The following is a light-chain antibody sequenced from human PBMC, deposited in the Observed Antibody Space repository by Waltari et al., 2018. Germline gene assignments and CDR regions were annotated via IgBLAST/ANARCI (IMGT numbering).Light chain of an antibody. J-gene: IGLJ1*01. CDR1: PSDVGNYDP. CDR2: EVI. CDR3: CSYAGLGTYV. V-gene: IGLV2-23*02. Sequence: QTVPTQPVPVSGTPGQSLTISRTRTPSDVGNYDPVSWYHHHPGKAPKLLICEVIKRPSGVSSRFSGSKSGSTASLIISGLQPDDEADYYCCSYAGLGTYVFGSGTKVTVL.